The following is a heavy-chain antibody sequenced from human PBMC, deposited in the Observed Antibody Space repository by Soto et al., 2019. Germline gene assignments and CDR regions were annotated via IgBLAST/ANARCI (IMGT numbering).Heavy chain of an antibody. J-gene: IGHJ6*02. Sequence: SETLSLTCTVSGGSISSYYWSWIRQPPGQGLEWMGYSYYSGSTNYNPNLKSRVTISVDTYKIRFSLKLSSVTDADMCVYYCASDSIVVVGDDSFLVMGVWGPGTTVTVSS. CDR3: ASDSIVVVGDDSFLVMGV. CDR2: SYYSGST. V-gene: IGHV4-59*01. CDR1: GGSISSYY. D-gene: IGHD2-15*01.